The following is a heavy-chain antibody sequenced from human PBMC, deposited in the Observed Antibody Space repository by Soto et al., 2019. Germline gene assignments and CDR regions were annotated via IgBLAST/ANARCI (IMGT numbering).Heavy chain of an antibody. CDR3: AKHRSGSYLFDN. CDR1: GFTFSTYA. J-gene: IGHJ4*02. D-gene: IGHD1-26*01. V-gene: IGHV3-23*01. CDR2: ISGSGGTT. Sequence: PGGSLRLSCAASGFTFSTYAMSWVRQAPGKGPEWVSAISGSGGTTYYADSVKGRFTLSRDNSKDTLYLQMNSLRAEDTALYFCAKHRSGSYLFDNCGRGTQVTVSS.